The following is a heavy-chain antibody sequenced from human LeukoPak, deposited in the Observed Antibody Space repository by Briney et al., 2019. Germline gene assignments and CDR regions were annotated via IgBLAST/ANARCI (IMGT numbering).Heavy chain of an antibody. J-gene: IGHJ5*02. CDR3: ARRVSSRQWLGLRGNWFDP. D-gene: IGHD6-19*01. Sequence: SQTLSLTCTVSGGSISSGSYYWSWIRQPAGKGLEWIGRIDTSGNTNYKPSLKSRVTMSVDTSKNQFSLKLSSVTAADTAVYYCARRVSSRQWLGLRGNWFDPWGQGTLVTVSS. CDR2: IDTSGNT. V-gene: IGHV4-61*02. CDR1: GGSISSGSYY.